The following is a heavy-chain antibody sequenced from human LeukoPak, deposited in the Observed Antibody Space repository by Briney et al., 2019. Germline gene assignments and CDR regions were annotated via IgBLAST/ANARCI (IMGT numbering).Heavy chain of an antibody. J-gene: IGHJ4*02. CDR2: ISISGSTI. CDR3: ASRGTTVIPDY. V-gene: IGHV3-48*03. Sequence: GGSLRLSCAASGFTFSTYEMNGVRQAPGKAPEGISYISISGSTISYADSVKGRFTISRDNAKNSLYLQMNSLRAEDTAVYYCASRGTTVIPDYWGQGTLVTVAS. CDR1: GFTFSTYE. D-gene: IGHD4-11*01.